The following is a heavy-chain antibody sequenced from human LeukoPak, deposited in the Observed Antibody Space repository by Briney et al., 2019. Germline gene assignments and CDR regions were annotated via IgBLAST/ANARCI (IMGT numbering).Heavy chain of an antibody. CDR3: ARGYGDYV. V-gene: IGHV3-48*02. CDR1: GFTFSSYS. D-gene: IGHD4-17*01. J-gene: IGHJ4*02. CDR2: ISSSSTI. Sequence: GGSLRLSCAASGFTFSSYSMNWVRQAPGKGLEWASYISSSSTIYYADSVKGRFTISKDNAKNSLYLQMNSLRDEDTAVYYCARGYGDYVWGQGTLVTVSS.